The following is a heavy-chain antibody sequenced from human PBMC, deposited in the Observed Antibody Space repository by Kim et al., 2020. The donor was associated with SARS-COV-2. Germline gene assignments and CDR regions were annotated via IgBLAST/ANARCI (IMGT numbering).Heavy chain of an antibody. CDR1: GFTVSTNY. CDR3: ARDSGSGYYYRFDY. Sequence: GGSLRLSCAASGFTVSTNYMSWIRQAPGKGLAWVSVISSGGRTFYAASVKCRFTISRDNSKNILYLQMNSLRAEYTAVYYCARDSGSGYYYRFDYWGKGTLVSVTS. D-gene: IGHD3-22*01. CDR2: ISSGGRT. V-gene: IGHV3-66*01. J-gene: IGHJ4*02.